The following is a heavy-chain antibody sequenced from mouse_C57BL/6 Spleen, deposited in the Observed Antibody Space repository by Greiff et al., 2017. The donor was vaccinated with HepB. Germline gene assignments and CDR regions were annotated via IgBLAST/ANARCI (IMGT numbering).Heavy chain of an antibody. CDR3: ALSSYWYFDV. V-gene: IGHV1-66*01. D-gene: IGHD1-1*01. CDR2: IYPGSGNT. Sequence: VQLQQSGPELVKPGASVKISCKASGYSFTSYYIHWVKQRPGQGLEWIGWIYPGSGNTKYNEKFKGKATLTADTSSSTAYMQLSSLTSEDSAVYYCALSSYWYFDVWGTGTTVTVSS. J-gene: IGHJ1*03. CDR1: GYSFTSYY.